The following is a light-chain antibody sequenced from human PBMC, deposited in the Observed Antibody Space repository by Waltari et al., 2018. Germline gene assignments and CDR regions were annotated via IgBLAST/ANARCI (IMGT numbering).Light chain of an antibody. V-gene: IGLV1-47*01. Sequence: QSVLTQPPSASGTPGQRVTISCSGSSSNIGINYVYWYQQLPGTAPKLLIYKNNQRASGVPDRFSGSKSGTSASLPISGLRSEDEAEYYCVTWDDSLSGAVFGGGTQLTVL. CDR3: VTWDDSLSGAV. CDR2: KNN. CDR1: SSNIGINY. J-gene: IGLJ7*01.